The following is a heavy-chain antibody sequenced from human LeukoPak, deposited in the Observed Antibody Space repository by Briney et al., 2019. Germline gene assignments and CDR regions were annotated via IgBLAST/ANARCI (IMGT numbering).Heavy chain of an antibody. CDR1: GFTFSNYA. J-gene: IGHJ4*02. D-gene: IGHD3-10*01. Sequence: GGSLRLSCVASGFTFSNYAMNWVRQAPGKGLEWVSIIIHSGDRTYYTDSVKGRFTISRDNSKNTLYLQMNNLRPEDTAVYYCAKDLRAAGNGEFLDHWRQGTLVTVSS. V-gene: IGHV3-23*01. CDR2: IIHSGDRT. CDR3: AKDLRAAGNGEFLDH.